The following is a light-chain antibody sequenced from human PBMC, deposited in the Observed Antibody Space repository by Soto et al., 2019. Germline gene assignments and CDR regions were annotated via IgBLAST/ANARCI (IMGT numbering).Light chain of an antibody. V-gene: IGKV1-5*03. Sequence: DIQMTQSPSTLSASVGDRVIITCRASQTISSWLAWYQQKPGKAPRLLIYKTSILENGVPSRFSGSGSGTEFTLTIISLQPDDFATYYCLQYNTYSTWTFGQGTKVDIK. CDR1: QTISSW. CDR3: LQYNTYSTWT. CDR2: KTS. J-gene: IGKJ1*01.